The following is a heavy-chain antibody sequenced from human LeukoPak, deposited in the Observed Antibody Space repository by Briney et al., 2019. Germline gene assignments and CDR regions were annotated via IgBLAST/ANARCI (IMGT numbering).Heavy chain of an antibody. Sequence: GGSLRPSCAASGFTFSNYDMNWVRQAPGKGLEWVSTLSCIDTSCTEYYAGPVKGRFTVSRDNSKNTLFLQMNSLRVEDTAVYYCARNTEHCFDHWCQGTLVTVSS. CDR2: LSCIDTSCTE. D-gene: IGHD3-3*02. J-gene: IGHJ4*02. V-gene: IGHV3-23*01. CDR1: GFTFSNYD. CDR3: ARNTEHCFDH.